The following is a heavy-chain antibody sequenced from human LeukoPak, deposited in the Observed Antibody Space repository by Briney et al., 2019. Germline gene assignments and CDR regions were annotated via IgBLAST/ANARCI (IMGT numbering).Heavy chain of an antibody. CDR2: IYYSGST. CDR3: ARAEVGGLDY. CDR1: GGSISSYY. Sequence: PSETLSLTCTVSGGSISSYYWSWIRQPPGKGLEWIGYIYYSGSTNYNPSLKSRVTISVDTSENQFSLKLSSVTAADTAVYYCARAEVGGLDYWGQGTLVTVSS. V-gene: IGHV4-59*01. J-gene: IGHJ4*02. D-gene: IGHD3-16*01.